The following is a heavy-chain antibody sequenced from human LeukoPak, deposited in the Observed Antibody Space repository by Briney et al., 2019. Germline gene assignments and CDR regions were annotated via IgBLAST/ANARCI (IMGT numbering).Heavy chain of an antibody. CDR3: ARDQTAVTGVWGTIDY. Sequence: GRSLRLSCTASGFTFSGYGMHWVRQAPGMGLEWVAIISYDGSNTFYGDSVKGRFTISRDNSKKTLYLRMNSLRTGDTAVYYCARDQTAVTGVWGTIDYWGQGTLVTVSS. CDR1: GFTFSGYG. J-gene: IGHJ4*02. CDR2: ISYDGSNT. V-gene: IGHV3-30*03. D-gene: IGHD2-8*02.